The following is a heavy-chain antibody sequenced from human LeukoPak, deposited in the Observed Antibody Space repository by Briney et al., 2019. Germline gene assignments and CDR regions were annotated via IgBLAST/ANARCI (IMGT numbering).Heavy chain of an antibody. J-gene: IGHJ4*02. V-gene: IGHV4-39*01. Sequence: KTSETLSLTCTVSGGSISSSSYYWGWIRQPPGKGLEWIGSIYYSGSTHYNPSLKSRVTISVDTSKNQFSLKLSSVTAADTAVYYCARGEWELPQTFDYWGQGTLVTVSS. CDR1: GGSISSSSYY. CDR2: IYYSGST. CDR3: ARGEWELPQTFDY. D-gene: IGHD1-26*01.